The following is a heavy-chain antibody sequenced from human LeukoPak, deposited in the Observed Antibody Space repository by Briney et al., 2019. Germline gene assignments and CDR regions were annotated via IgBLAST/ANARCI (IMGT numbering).Heavy chain of an antibody. Sequence: PGGSLRLSCAASGFTFRAYDMHWVRQTAGKGLEWVSGIGPDGDTYYADSVKGRFTISRDNAKNSLYLQMNSLRAEDTAVYYCARLLRFLEDNWFDPWGQGTLVTVSS. CDR1: GFTFRAYD. V-gene: IGHV3-13*01. CDR3: ARLLRFLEDNWFDP. CDR2: IGPDGDT. D-gene: IGHD3-3*01. J-gene: IGHJ5*02.